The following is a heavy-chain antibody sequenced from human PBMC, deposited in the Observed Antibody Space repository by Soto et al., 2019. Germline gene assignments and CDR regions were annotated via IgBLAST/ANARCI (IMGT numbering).Heavy chain of an antibody. V-gene: IGHV3-74*01. CDR2: INTDGSST. J-gene: IGHJ4*02. D-gene: IGHD2-2*01. Sequence: EVQLVESGGGLVQPGGSLRLSCAASGFTFSGDWMHWVRQAAGKGLVWVSRINTDGSSTNYADSVKGRFTISRDNAKNTLYLQMNSLRVDDTAVYYCARGPRGLYHHDYWGQGALVTVSS. CDR1: GFTFSGDW. CDR3: ARGPRGLYHHDY.